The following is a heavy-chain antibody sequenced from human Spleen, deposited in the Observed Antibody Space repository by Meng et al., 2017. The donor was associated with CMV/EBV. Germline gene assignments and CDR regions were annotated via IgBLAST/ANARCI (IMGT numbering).Heavy chain of an antibody. D-gene: IGHD2-8*01. CDR2: ISYDGSNK. J-gene: IGHJ4*02. CDR1: GFTFSSYA. Sequence: GESLKISCAASGFTFSSYAMHWVRQAPGKGLEWVAVISYDGSNKYYADSVKGRFTISRDNSKNTLYLQMNSLRAEDTAVYYCARYANDYWGQGTLVTVSS. CDR3: ARYANDY. V-gene: IGHV3-30*04.